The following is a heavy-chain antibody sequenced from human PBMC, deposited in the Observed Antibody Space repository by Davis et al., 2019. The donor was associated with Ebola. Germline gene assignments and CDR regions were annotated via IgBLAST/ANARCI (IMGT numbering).Heavy chain of an antibody. D-gene: IGHD3-10*01. CDR3: ARKTGVRYYFNY. Sequence: MPSETLSLTCTVSGGSISSYYWSWIRQPPGKGLEWIGYLYYSGNTNYNPSLKSRATISVDTSKNQFSLKLISVSAADTAVYYCARKTGVRYYFNYWGQGILVTVSP. J-gene: IGHJ4*02. CDR1: GGSISSYY. V-gene: IGHV4-59*12. CDR2: LYYSGNT.